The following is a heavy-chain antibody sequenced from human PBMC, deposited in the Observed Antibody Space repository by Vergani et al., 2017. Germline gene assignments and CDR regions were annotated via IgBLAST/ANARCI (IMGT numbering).Heavy chain of an antibody. CDR3: AKEGGGYCSGGTCYPEY. CDR1: GFPFSDYG. D-gene: IGHD2-15*01. V-gene: IGHV3-30*18. CDR2: ISYDGNKK. Sequence: QVQLVESGGGEVQPGRSLRLSCSAAGFPFSDYGVHWVRQAPGKGLEWVSVISYDGNKKNYADSVKGRFTISRDNSKNTLYLEMNALRAEDTAVYYCAKEGGGYCSGGTCYPEYWGQGTLVIVSS. J-gene: IGHJ4*02.